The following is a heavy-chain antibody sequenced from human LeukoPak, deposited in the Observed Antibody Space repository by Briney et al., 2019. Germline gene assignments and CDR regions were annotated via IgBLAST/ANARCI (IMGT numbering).Heavy chain of an antibody. D-gene: IGHD1-26*01. J-gene: IGHJ6*02. V-gene: IGHV4-59*11. CDR1: GESLSGHY. CDR3: ARSGSYSFYYYYYGMDV. Sequence: SETLSLTCAVYGESLSGHYWSWIRQPPGKGLEWIGYIYYSGSTNYNPSLKSRVTISVDTSKNQFSLKLSSVTAADTAVYYCARSGSYSFYYYYYGMDVWGQGTTVTVSS. CDR2: IYYSGST.